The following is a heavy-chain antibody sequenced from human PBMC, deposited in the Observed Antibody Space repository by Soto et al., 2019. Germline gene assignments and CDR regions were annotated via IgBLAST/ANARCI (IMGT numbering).Heavy chain of an antibody. D-gene: IGHD3-16*02. CDR1: GDSVSSNSAA. Sequence: QVQLQQSGPGLVKPSQTLSLTCAISGDSVSSNSAAWNWIMQSPSRGLEWLGRTYYRSKWYNDYAVSVKSRITIDPDTSKNQFALQLNSVTHEDTAVYSCARERYYSDSWGQGTLVTVSS. CDR3: ARERYYSDS. V-gene: IGHV6-1*01. J-gene: IGHJ4*02. CDR2: TYYRSKWYN.